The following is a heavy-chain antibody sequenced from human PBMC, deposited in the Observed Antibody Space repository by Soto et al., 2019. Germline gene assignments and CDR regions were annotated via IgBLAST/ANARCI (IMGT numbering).Heavy chain of an antibody. CDR3: ARAVRGVINFAFDI. D-gene: IGHD3-10*01. CDR2: IYYSGST. J-gene: IGHJ3*02. V-gene: IGHV4-31*03. CDR1: GGSISSGGYY. Sequence: SETLSLTCTVSGGSISSGGYYWSWIRQHPGKGLEWIGYIYYSGSTYYNPSLKSRVTISVDTSKNQFSLKLSSVTAADTAVYYCARAVRGVINFAFDIWGQGTMVTVSS.